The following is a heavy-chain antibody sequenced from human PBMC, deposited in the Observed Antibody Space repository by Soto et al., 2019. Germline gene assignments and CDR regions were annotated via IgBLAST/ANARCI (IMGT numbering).Heavy chain of an antibody. V-gene: IGHV4-34*01. Sequence: SETLSLTCAVYCGSFSGYYWSWIRQPPGKGLEWIGEINHSGSTNYNPSLKSRVTISVDTSKNQFSLKLSSVTAADTAVYYCARLHYYDSSGYPDYWGQGTLVTVSS. CDR1: CGSFSGYY. CDR2: INHSGST. J-gene: IGHJ4*02. D-gene: IGHD3-22*01. CDR3: ARLHYYDSSGYPDY.